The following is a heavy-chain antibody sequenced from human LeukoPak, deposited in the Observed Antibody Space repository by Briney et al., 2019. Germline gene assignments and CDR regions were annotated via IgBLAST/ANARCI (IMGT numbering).Heavy chain of an antibody. D-gene: IGHD3-22*01. Sequence: GGSLRLSCAASGFTFSSYTMSWVRQAPGKGLEWVSAISGSGGGTYCADSVKGRFTISRDNSKNTLYLQMNSLRAEDTAVYYCAKVGPYYYDSSGYLDYWGQGTLVTVSS. V-gene: IGHV3-23*01. CDR1: GFTFSSYT. CDR3: AKVGPYYYDSSGYLDY. J-gene: IGHJ4*02. CDR2: ISGSGGGT.